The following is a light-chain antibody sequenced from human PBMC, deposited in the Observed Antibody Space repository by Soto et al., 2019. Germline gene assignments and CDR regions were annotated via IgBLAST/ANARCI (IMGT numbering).Light chain of an antibody. V-gene: IGKV3-20*01. Sequence: EMVMTQSPGTLSLSPGERATLSCRASQSVSSSYFAWYQQKPGQAPRLLIYGASNRATGIPDRFSGGGTATDFTLTISRLEPEDFAVYYCQQYDESPLTFGGGTKVDIK. CDR3: QQYDESPLT. CDR1: QSVSSSY. CDR2: GAS. J-gene: IGKJ4*01.